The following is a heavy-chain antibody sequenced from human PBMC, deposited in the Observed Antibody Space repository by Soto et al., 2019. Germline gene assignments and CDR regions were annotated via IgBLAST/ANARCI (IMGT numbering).Heavy chain of an antibody. V-gene: IGHV4-59*02. CDR3: ARESAGSGKNNWFDP. J-gene: IGHJ5*02. D-gene: IGHD3-10*01. CDR2: IYHTGRP. Sequence: SETLSLTCSVSGSSVIAYYWSWVRQPPGKGLECIGYIYHTGRPFYNDSLKSRVTMSMDTSKNHLSLTLNSVTAADTAVYYCARESAGSGKNNWFDPWGQGTLVT. CDR1: GSSVIAYY.